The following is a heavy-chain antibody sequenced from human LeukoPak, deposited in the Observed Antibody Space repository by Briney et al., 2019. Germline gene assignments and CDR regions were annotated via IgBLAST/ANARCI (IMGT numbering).Heavy chain of an antibody. V-gene: IGHV1-2*02. CDR1: GYTFTGYY. CDR2: INPNSGGT. Sequence: GASVKVSCKASGYTFTGYYMHWVRQAPGQGLEWMGWINPNSGGTNYAQKFQGRVTMTRDTSISTAYMELSRLRSDDTAVYYCARGSTLGGNYLFDYWGQGTLVTVSS. D-gene: IGHD1-26*01. J-gene: IGHJ4*02. CDR3: ARGSTLGGNYLFDY.